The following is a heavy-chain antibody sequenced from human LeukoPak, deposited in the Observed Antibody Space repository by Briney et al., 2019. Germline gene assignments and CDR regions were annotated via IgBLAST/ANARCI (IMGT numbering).Heavy chain of an antibody. CDR3: ARGAGTMVYYIDV. D-gene: IGHD1-7*01. CDR1: GFTFSPFP. V-gene: IGHV3-30*01. CDR2: ISNDGTNK. J-gene: IGHJ6*03. Sequence: GGSLRLSCAASGFTFSPFPMHWVRQAPGKGLQWVAVISNDGTNKYYADSVKGRFTISRDNSKNTLFLQMNSLTTEDTAFYYCARGAGTMVYYIDVWGNGTTATVSS.